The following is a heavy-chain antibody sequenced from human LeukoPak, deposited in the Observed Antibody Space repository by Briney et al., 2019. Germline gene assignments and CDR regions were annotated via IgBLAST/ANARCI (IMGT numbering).Heavy chain of an antibody. V-gene: IGHV3-49*03. CDR3: TRSPVRLNWFDP. Sequence: GGSLRLSCTASGFMFGDYAMNWFRQAPGKGLEWVSFIRSEVYGGTTEYAASVKGRFIISRDDSKSIAYLQMNSLKTEDTAVYYCTRSPVRLNWFDPWGQGTLVIVSS. CDR2: IRSEVYGGTT. CDR1: GFMFGDYA. J-gene: IGHJ5*02.